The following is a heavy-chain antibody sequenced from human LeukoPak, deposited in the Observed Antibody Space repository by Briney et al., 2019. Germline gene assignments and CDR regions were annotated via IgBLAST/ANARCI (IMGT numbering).Heavy chain of an antibody. J-gene: IGHJ6*02. Sequence: SETLSLTCAVYGGSFSGYYWSWIRQPPGKGLEWIGEINHSGSTNYNPSLKSRVTISVDTSKNQFSLKLSSVTAADTAVYYCARGRGVPRPPTYYYYYGMDVWGQGTTVAVSS. CDR3: ARGRGVPRPPTYYYYYGMDV. CDR1: GGSFSGYY. D-gene: IGHD3-10*01. V-gene: IGHV4-34*01. CDR2: INHSGST.